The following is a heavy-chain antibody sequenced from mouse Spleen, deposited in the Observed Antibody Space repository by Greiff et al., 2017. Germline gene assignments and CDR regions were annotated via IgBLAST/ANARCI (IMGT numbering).Heavy chain of an antibody. V-gene: IGHV5-9-3*01. CDR3: ARRYGNFAMDY. D-gene: IGHD2-10*02. Sequence: EVQRVESGGGLVKLGGSLKLSCAASGFTFSSYAMSWVRQTPEKRLEWVATISSGGGNTYYPDSVKGRFTISRDNAKNTLYLQMSSLKSEDTAMYYCARRYGNFAMDYWGQGTSVTVPS. CDR1: GFTFSSYA. CDR2: ISSGGGNT. J-gene: IGHJ4*01.